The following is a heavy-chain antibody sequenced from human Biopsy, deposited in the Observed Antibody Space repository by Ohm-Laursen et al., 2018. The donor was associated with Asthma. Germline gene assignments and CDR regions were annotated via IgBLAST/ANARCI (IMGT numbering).Heavy chain of an antibody. CDR2: INPNGGKT. Sequence: ASLKGSCKTSGDTFTNYSMHWVRQAPGQGLEWMGVINPNGGKTGYAQKFKGRGTMTRDTSTSTVYMELSSLRSEDTAVYYSARAGALIVGATMGYWGQGTLVTVSS. D-gene: IGHD1-26*01. V-gene: IGHV1-46*01. CDR3: ARAGALIVGATMGY. CDR1: GDTFTNYS. J-gene: IGHJ4*02.